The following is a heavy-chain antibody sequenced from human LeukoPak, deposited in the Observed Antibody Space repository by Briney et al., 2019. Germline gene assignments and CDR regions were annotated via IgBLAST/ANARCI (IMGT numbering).Heavy chain of an antibody. CDR2: ISSSSSYI. V-gene: IGHV3-21*01. CDR1: GLTFSTSS. Sequence: GGSLRLSCAASGLTFSTSSMNWVRQAPGKGLEWVSSISSSSSYIYYADSVKGRFTISRDNAKNSLYLQMNSLRVEDTAVYYCARGAHYDYWGQGTLVTVSS. J-gene: IGHJ4*02. CDR3: ARGAHYDY. D-gene: IGHD4/OR15-4a*01.